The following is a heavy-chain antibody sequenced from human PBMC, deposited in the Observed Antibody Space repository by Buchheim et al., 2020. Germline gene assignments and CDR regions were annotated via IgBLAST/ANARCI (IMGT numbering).Heavy chain of an antibody. CDR3: AKSLLSGVGAKDV. J-gene: IGHJ6*02. Sequence: QVQLVESGGGVVQPGRSLRLSCAASGFIFSRFGMHWVRQAPGKGLEWVTAISYDGNNKYYADSVKGRFTISRDNSKNKLYLQMNSLRAEDSAVYYCAKSLLSGVGAKDVWGQGTT. V-gene: IGHV3-30*18. CDR1: GFIFSRFG. D-gene: IGHD7-27*01. CDR2: ISYDGNNK.